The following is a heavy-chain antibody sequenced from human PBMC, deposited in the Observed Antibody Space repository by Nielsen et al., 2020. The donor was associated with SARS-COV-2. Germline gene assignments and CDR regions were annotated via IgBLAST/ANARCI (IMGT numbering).Heavy chain of an antibody. D-gene: IGHD6-13*01. Sequence: GESLKISCAASGFTFSSYGMHWVHQAPGKGLEWVAVIWYDGSNKYYADSVKGRFTISRDNSKNTLYLQMNSLRAEDTAVYYCASELVPGYYGMDVWGQGTTVTVSS. CDR2: IWYDGSNK. CDR3: ASELVPGYYGMDV. J-gene: IGHJ6*02. V-gene: IGHV3-33*01. CDR1: GFTFSSYG.